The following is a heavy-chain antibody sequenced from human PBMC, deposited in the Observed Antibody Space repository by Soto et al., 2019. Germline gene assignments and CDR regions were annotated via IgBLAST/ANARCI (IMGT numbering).Heavy chain of an antibody. CDR3: ARDRGGITVSSKPLGEWFDP. CDR2: CSQGGPAPHLAGGETT. V-gene: IGHV4-59*01. J-gene: IGHJ5*02. CDR1: GASLIIFF. Sequence: QVQLQESGPGLVRPSETLSLTCTVSGASLIIFFGSGFGRPPGRGRGWIGCCSQGGPAPHLAGGETTGYNPAIKSRATISLDLPKNQFSLRLTSVTAADTAVYYCARDRGGITVSSKPLGEWFDPWGQGTLVTVSS. D-gene: IGHD3-16*01.